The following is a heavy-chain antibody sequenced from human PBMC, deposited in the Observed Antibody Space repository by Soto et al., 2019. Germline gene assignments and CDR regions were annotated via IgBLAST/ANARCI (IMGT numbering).Heavy chain of an antibody. CDR1: GFTFSSYA. V-gene: IGHV3-30-3*01. Sequence: QVQLVESGGGVVQPGRSLRLSCAASGFTFSSYAMHWVRQAPGKGLEWVAVISYDGTNKYYADSVKGRFTISRDNSKDTLDLQMNSRRAEDTAVYDCARDEELALDYWGQGTLVTVSS. CDR2: ISYDGTNK. D-gene: IGHD1-26*01. J-gene: IGHJ4*02. CDR3: ARDEELALDY.